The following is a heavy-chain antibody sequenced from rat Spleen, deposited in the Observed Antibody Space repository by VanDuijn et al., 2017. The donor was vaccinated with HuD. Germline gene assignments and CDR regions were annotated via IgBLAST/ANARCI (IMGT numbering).Heavy chain of an antibody. CDR1: GFTFNYYW. Sequence: EVQLVESGGGLVQPGRSLKLSCITSGFTFNYYWMTWIRQAPGKGLEWVASITNTGGSTYYPDSVKGRFTISRDNAKSTLYLQMNSLRSEDTATYYCTRKYTTDYYWYFDFWGPGTMVTVSS. D-gene: IGHD1-6*01. CDR3: TRKYTTDYYWYFDF. J-gene: IGHJ1*01. CDR2: ITNTGGST. V-gene: IGHV5-31*01.